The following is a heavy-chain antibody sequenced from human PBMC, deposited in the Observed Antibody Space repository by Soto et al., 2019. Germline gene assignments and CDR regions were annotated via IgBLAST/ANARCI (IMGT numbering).Heavy chain of an antibody. V-gene: IGHV1-69*01. J-gene: IGHJ6*02. CDR3: AGGYSGYRDYYYSYGMDV. Sequence: SVEVTCKASGVSFNSCAICWVRQATGQGLEWMGGIIPILRTANSAQKFQGRVTITADESTSTAYMELSSLRSEDTAVYYCAGGYSGYRDYYYSYGMDVWGQGTTVTVSS. CDR2: IIPILRTA. CDR1: GVSFNSCA. D-gene: IGHD5-12*01.